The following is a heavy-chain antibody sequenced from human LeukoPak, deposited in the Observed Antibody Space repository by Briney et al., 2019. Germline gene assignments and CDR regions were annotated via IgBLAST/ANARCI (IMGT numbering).Heavy chain of an antibody. CDR1: GGSISSYY. D-gene: IGHD3-10*01. CDR3: ARIRTFGELLLETDAFDI. Sequence: SETLSLTCTVSGGSISSYYWSWIRQPAGKGLEWIGRIYTSGSTNYNPSLKSRVTISVDTSKNQFSLKLSSVTAADTAVYYCARIRTFGELLLETDAFDIWGQGTMVTVSS. CDR2: IYTSGST. J-gene: IGHJ3*02. V-gene: IGHV4-4*07.